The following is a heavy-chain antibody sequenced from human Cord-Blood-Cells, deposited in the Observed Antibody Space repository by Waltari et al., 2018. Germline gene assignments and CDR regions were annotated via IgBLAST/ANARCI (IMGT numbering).Heavy chain of an antibody. V-gene: IGHV3-7*01. Sequence: EVQLVESGGGLVQPGGSLRLSCAASGFTFSRYWMSWVRQAPGKGLEWVANIKQDGSEKYYVDSVKGRFTISRDNAKNSLYLQMNSLRAEDTAVYYCARRRIAARYFDYWGQGTLVTVSS. CDR1: GFTFSRYW. J-gene: IGHJ4*02. D-gene: IGHD6-6*01. CDR2: IKQDGSEK. CDR3: ARRRIAARYFDY.